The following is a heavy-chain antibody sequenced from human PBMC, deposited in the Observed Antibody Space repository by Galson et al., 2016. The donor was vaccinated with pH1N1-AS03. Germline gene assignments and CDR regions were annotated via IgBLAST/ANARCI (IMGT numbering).Heavy chain of an antibody. J-gene: IGHJ4*02. CDR1: GFNFNVYS. CDR3: ARGKRDDF. V-gene: IGHV3-48*01. CDR2: MTSDMRTI. D-gene: IGHD1-1*01. Sequence: SLRLSCAASGFNFNVYSMNWVRQAPGKGLEWISYMTSDMRTIKYADSVKGRFTISRDNSKNTVHLQMSSLRAEDTAIYYCARGKRDDFWGEGTPVTVSS.